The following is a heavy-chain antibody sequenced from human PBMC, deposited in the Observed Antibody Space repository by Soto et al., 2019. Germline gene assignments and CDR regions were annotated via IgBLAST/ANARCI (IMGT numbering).Heavy chain of an antibody. J-gene: IGHJ4*03. V-gene: IGHV1-2*06. CDR2: TTPNSGDT. Sequence: ASVKVSCKTSGYIFTGYFIHWVRQTPGQGLQWMGRTTPNSGDTKYGQTFQGRVTFTRDTSTSTAYMELSGLRSDDTALYYCVRWDYGSNSRECWGQGTLVTVSS. CDR1: GYIFTGYF. D-gene: IGHD4-17*01. CDR3: VRWDYGSNSREC.